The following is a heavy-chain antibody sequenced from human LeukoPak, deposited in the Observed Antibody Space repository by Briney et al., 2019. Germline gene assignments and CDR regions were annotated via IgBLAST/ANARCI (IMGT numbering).Heavy chain of an antibody. CDR1: GFTFSSYA. CDR2: ISSSSSYK. V-gene: IGHV3-21*04. D-gene: IGHD3-9*01. J-gene: IGHJ4*02. CDR3: ARWVATIFAYYFDY. Sequence: GGSLRLSCAASGFTFSSYAMNWVRQAPGKGLEWVSSISSSSSYKYYADSVKGRFTISRDNAKNSLYLQMNSLRAEDTAVYYCARWVATIFAYYFDYWGQGTLVTVSS.